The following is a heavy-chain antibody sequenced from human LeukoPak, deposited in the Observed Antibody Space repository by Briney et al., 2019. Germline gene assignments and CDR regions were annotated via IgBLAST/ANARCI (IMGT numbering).Heavy chain of an antibody. CDR2: ISHSGST. Sequence: ETLSLTCTVSGGSISSGGYYWSWIRQPPGKGLEWIGEISHSGSTKYSPSLKSRVTISVDTTKNQFSLKLSSVTAADTAVYYCASRYTAMVIGGDYWGQGTLVTVSS. D-gene: IGHD5-18*01. CDR1: GGSISSGGYY. J-gene: IGHJ4*02. CDR3: ASRYTAMVIGGDY. V-gene: IGHV4-39*07.